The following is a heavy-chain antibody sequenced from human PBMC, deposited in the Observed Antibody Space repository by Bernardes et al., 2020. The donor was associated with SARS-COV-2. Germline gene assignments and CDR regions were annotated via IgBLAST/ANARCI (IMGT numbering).Heavy chain of an antibody. Sequence: GGSLRLSCAASEFTFDDYAMHWVRQAPGKGLEWVSLISGDGGTTYYGDSVKGRFTISRDNSKNSLYLQMNSLRTDDTALYYCAKESGDHSSGYYYFDSWGQGTLVTVSS. J-gene: IGHJ4*02. CDR2: ISGDGGTT. V-gene: IGHV3-43*02. CDR3: AKESGDHSSGYYYFDS. D-gene: IGHD3-22*01. CDR1: EFTFDDYA.